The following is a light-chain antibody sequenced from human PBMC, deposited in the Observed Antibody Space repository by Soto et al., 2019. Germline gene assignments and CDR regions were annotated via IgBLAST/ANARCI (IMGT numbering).Light chain of an antibody. V-gene: IGKV3-20*01. J-gene: IGKJ1*01. CDR1: QSVSSNY. CDR2: DAS. Sequence: EIVLTQSPGTLSLSPGERATLSCRASQSVSSNYLGWYQQKPGQAPRLLIYDASSRATGIPDRFSGSGSGTDFTLTISRLEPEDFEVYYCQQYGYSPRTFGQGTKVEIK. CDR3: QQYGYSPRT.